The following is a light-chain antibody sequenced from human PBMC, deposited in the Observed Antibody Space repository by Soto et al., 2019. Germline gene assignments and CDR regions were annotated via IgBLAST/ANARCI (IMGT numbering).Light chain of an antibody. V-gene: IGLV2-14*01. CDR1: SSDVGRYNY. Sequence: QSVLTQPASVSGSPGQSITFSCTGTSSDVGRYNYVSWYQHHPGKAPKLLISEVTNRPSGVSNRFSGSKSGNTASLTISGLRAEDEAEYYCSSYTNINTRACVFGTGTKVTAL. CDR2: EVT. J-gene: IGLJ1*01. CDR3: SSYTNINTRACV.